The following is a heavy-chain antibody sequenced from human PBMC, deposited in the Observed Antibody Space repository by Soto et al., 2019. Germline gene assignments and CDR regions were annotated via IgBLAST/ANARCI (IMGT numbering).Heavy chain of an antibody. Sequence: QVQLVQSGAEVKKPGASVKVSCKASGYTFTSYGISWVRQAPGQGREWMGWISAYNGNTNYAQKLQSRDTMTTDTSTSTAYMELRSLRSDDTAVYYCACDEAVASTPLLDDYWGQGTLVTVSS. CDR2: ISAYNGNT. CDR3: ACDEAVASTPLLDDY. D-gene: IGHD6-19*01. J-gene: IGHJ4*02. CDR1: GYTFTSYG. V-gene: IGHV1-18*01.